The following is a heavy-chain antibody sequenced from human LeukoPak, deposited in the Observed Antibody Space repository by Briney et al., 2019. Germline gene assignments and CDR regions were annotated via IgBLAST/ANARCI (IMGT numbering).Heavy chain of an antibody. V-gene: IGHV1-46*01. CDR1: GYTFTSYY. Sequence: ASVTVSCTASGYTFTSYYMHWVRQAPGQGLEWMGIINPSGGSTSYAQKFQGRVTMTRDTSTSTVYMELSSLRSEDTAVYYCARAVGGWYHTTPTSHWFDPWGQGTLVTVSS. CDR2: INPSGGST. CDR3: ARAVGGWYHTTPTSHWFDP. J-gene: IGHJ5*02. D-gene: IGHD6-19*01.